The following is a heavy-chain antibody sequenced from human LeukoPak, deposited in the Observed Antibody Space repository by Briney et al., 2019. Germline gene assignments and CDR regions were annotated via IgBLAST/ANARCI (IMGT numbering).Heavy chain of an antibody. J-gene: IGHJ4*02. D-gene: IGHD6-19*01. V-gene: IGHV3-33*06. Sequence: GESLQISCAASGFTFSSYGMHWVRQAPGKGLEWVAVIWYDGSNKYYADSVKGRFTISRDNSKNTLYLQMNSLRAEDTAVYYCAKGDSSGWSLDYWGQGTLVTVSS. CDR3: AKGDSSGWSLDY. CDR1: GFTFSSYG. CDR2: IWYDGSNK.